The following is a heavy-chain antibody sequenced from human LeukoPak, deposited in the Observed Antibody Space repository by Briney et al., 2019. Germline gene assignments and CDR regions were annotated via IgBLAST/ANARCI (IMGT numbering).Heavy chain of an antibody. Sequence: GGSLRLSCAASGFTFSSYWMSWVRQAPGKGLEWVANIKQDGSEKYYVDSVKGRFTISRDNAKNSLYLQMNSLRAEDTAVYYCAREKGGILWFGELLGGQGTLVTVSS. D-gene: IGHD3-10*01. J-gene: IGHJ4*02. CDR3: AREKGGILWFGELL. CDR1: GFTFSSYW. V-gene: IGHV3-7*01. CDR2: IKQDGSEK.